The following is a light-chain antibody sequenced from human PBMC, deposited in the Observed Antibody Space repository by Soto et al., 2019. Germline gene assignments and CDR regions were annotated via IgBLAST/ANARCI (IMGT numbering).Light chain of an antibody. CDR2: GTS. CDR1: QSVSSNY. J-gene: IGKJ2*01. CDR3: QQFVNSLYT. Sequence: EVVLTQSPGTLSLSPGERATLSCRASQSVSSNYIAWYQQKPGQAPRLLIYGTSTRATGIPDRFSGSGSGTDFTLTISRLEPEDFAVYYCQQFVNSLYTFGQGTNLEIK. V-gene: IGKV3-20*01.